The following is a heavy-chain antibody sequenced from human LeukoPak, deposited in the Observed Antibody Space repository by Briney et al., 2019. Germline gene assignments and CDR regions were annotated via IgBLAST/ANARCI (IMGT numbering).Heavy chain of an antibody. Sequence: SETLSLTCTVSGGSISSSSYYWSWIRQPPGKGLEWIGYIYYSGSTYYNPSLKSRVTISVDTSKNQFSLKLSSVTAADTAVYYCARAGRYCSGGSCYYNWFDPWGQGTLVTVSS. V-gene: IGHV4-30-4*01. D-gene: IGHD2-15*01. CDR3: ARAGRYCSGGSCYYNWFDP. CDR2: IYYSGST. CDR1: GGSISSSSYY. J-gene: IGHJ5*02.